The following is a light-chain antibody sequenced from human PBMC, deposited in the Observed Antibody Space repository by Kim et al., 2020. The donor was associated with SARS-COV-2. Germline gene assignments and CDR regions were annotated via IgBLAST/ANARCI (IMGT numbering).Light chain of an antibody. CDR1: QGINIL. CDR3: QQATNVPLT. J-gene: IGKJ4*02. CDR2: TAS. V-gene: IGKV1-12*01. Sequence: DIHMTQSLSSLSASVGDRVTITCRASQGINILLAWYQQKPGKAPKLLIFTASSLDSGVPSRFSGSGSGTDFTLTISSLQPEDCATYFCQQATNVPLTFGEGTKVDIK.